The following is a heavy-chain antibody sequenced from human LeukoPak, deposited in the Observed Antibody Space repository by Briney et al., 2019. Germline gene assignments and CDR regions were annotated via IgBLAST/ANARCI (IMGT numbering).Heavy chain of an antibody. CDR3: ARTTSYVSSYYFDY. CDR2: ISSNGGST. D-gene: IGHD3-16*01. Sequence: PGGSLRLSCAASGFTFSSYAMHWVRQAPGKGLEYVSAISSNGGSTYYANSVKGRFTISRDNSKNTLYLQMGSLRAEDMAVYYCARTTSYVSSYYFDYWGQGTLVTVSS. CDR1: GFTFSSYA. V-gene: IGHV3-64*01. J-gene: IGHJ4*02.